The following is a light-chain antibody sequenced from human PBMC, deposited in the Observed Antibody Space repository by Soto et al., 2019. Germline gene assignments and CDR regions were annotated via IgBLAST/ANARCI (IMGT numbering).Light chain of an antibody. V-gene: IGKV2-28*01. CDR1: QGLLHSNGYNY. CDR3: MQALQTPIT. CDR2: LGS. Sequence: DIVMTQSPLSLPVTPGEPASISCRSSQGLLHSNGYNYLDWYLQKPGQSPQLLIFLGSSRASGVPDRFSGSGSGTDFTLEISRVEAEDVGVYYCMQALQTPITFGGGTKVDIK. J-gene: IGKJ4*01.